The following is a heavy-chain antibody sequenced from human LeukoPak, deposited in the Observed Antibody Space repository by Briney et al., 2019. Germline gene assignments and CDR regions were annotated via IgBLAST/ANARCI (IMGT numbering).Heavy chain of an antibody. CDR2: IIPILGIA. CDR1: GGTFSSYA. Sequence: GSSVKVSCKASGGTFSSYAISWVRQAPGQGLEWMGRIIPILGIANYAQKFQGRVTITADKSTSTAYMELSSLRSDDTAVYYCARASIMITFGGVIVGLYYFDYWGQGTLVTVSS. D-gene: IGHD3-16*02. J-gene: IGHJ4*02. CDR3: ARASIMITFGGVIVGLYYFDY. V-gene: IGHV1-69*04.